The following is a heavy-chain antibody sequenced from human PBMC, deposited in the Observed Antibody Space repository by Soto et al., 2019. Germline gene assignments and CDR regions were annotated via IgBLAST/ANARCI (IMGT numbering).Heavy chain of an antibody. CDR1: GGSISSYY. CDR3: ARVQMATLYFDY. CDR2: IYYSGTH. D-gene: IGHD5-12*01. Sequence: SETLSLTCTVSGGSISSYYWSWVRQPPGKGLEWIGYIYYSGTHNYNPSLKSRLTISVDTSKNQFSLKLNSVTAADTAVYYCARVQMATLYFDYWGQGTLVTVSS. J-gene: IGHJ4*02. V-gene: IGHV4-59*01.